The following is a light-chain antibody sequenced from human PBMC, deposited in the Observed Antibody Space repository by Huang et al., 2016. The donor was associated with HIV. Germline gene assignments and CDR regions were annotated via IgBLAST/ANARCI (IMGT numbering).Light chain of an antibody. CDR1: QSVSSD. J-gene: IGKJ2*02. CDR3: QQYNDWPPST. V-gene: IGKV3-15*01. CDR2: GAV. Sequence: EIVMTQSPATLSVSPGERATLSCRASQSVSSDFAWYQQKPGQAPRLLIYGAVIRAPGNPARFSGSGSGTEFPLTISSLQSEDFAVYYCQQYNDWPPSTFGQGTKLEIK.